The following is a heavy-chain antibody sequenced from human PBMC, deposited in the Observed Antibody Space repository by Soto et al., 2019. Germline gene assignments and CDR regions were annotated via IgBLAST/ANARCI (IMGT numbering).Heavy chain of an antibody. D-gene: IGHD4-17*01. CDR3: ARIHFGDEPSYYYYGMDV. CDR2: SYYTRST. J-gene: IGHJ6*02. CDR1: VGSFSSCDYY. Sequence: TLSHTCTVSVGSFSSCDYYWGWFRQPPGNVLEWIGYSYYTRSTFSNPSLKSRCSVSLHTSKIQSSLKLSYVNAEDTAVYYCARIHFGDEPSYYYYGMDVWGQGTTVTV. V-gene: IGHV4-30-4*01.